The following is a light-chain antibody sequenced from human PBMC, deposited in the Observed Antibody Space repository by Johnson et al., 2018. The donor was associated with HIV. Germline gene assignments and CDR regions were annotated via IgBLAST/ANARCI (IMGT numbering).Light chain of an antibody. Sequence: QSVLTQPPSVSAAPGQKVTISCSGSSSNIGNNYVSWYQQVPGTAPKLLIFDNNKRPSGIPDRFSGSKSGTSATLDITGLQTGDEADYYCGTWDSSLGAWVFGTGTKVTVL. CDR2: DNN. CDR1: SSNIGNNY. CDR3: GTWDSSLGAWV. J-gene: IGLJ1*01. V-gene: IGLV1-51*01.